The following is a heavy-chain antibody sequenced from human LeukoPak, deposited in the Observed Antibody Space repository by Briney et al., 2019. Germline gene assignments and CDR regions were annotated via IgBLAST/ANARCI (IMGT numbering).Heavy chain of an antibody. J-gene: IGHJ4*02. CDR1: GGSISSYY. CDR3: ARVIDYGDYHFDY. D-gene: IGHD4-17*01. CDR2: IHYSGST. V-gene: IGHV4-59*01. Sequence: SETLSLTCTVSGGSISSYYWSWIRQPPGKGLEWIGYIHYSGSTNYNPSLKSRVTISVDTSKNQFSLKLSSVTAADTAVYYCARVIDYGDYHFDYWGQGTLVTVSS.